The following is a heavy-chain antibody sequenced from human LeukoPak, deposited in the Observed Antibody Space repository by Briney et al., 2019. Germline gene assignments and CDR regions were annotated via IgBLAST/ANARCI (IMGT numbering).Heavy chain of an antibody. D-gene: IGHD6-19*01. CDR3: ARVEYSSGWYYFDY. CDR2: INPSGGST. J-gene: IGHJ4*02. CDR1: GYTFTSYY. V-gene: IGHV1-46*01. Sequence: ASVKVSCKASGYTFTSYYMHWVRQAPGQGLEWMGIINPSGGSTNYAQKFQGRVTITTDESTSTAYMELSSLRSEDTAVYYCARVEYSSGWYYFDYWGQGTLVTVSS.